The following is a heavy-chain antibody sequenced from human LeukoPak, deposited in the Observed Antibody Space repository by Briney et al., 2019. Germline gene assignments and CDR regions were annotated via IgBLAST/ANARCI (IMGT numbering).Heavy chain of an antibody. Sequence: SETLSLTCTVSGGSISSSSYYWGWIRQPPGKGLEWIGSIYYSGSTYYNPSLKSRVTISVDTFKNQFSLKLSSVTAADTAVYYCARLDSSGWSHKADYWGQGTLVTVSS. D-gene: IGHD6-19*01. CDR1: GGSISSSSYY. CDR2: IYYSGST. V-gene: IGHV4-39*01. CDR3: ARLDSSGWSHKADY. J-gene: IGHJ4*02.